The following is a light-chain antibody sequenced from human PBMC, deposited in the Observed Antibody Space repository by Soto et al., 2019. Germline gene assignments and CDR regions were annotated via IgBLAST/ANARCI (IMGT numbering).Light chain of an antibody. Sequence: PRPISRNPGQSVTITFTRTSTDLVSYNRVSWYQKAPGTDPKLILYEASNRPSGVSDRFSGSKSGNTASLTISGLQAADEADYYCSLYTSEKTYVFRTGSKV. J-gene: IGLJ1*01. CDR3: SLYTSEKTYV. CDR2: EAS. CDR1: STDLVSYNR. V-gene: IGLV2-18*01.